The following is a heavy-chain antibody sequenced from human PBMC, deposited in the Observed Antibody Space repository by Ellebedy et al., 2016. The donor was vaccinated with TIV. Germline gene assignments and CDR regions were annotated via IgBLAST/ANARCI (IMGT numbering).Heavy chain of an antibody. Sequence: GGSLRLSCAASGCSVSSSHMSWVRQAPGKGLEWVSVLYSDGSTSYADSLKGRLTLSRDDSKNTLYLQMDSLRAEDTAVYYCARSTGWYLNLDQWGQGTLVAVSS. V-gene: IGHV3-53*01. CDR3: ARSTGWYLNLDQ. CDR1: GCSVSSSH. CDR2: LYSDGST. J-gene: IGHJ4*02. D-gene: IGHD6-19*01.